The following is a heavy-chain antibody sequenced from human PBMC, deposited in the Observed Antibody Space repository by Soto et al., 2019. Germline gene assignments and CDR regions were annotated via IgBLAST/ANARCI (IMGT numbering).Heavy chain of an antibody. J-gene: IGHJ5*02. CDR3: ARGGPSSKWLDP. CDR2: VYHSGST. CDR1: GGSISYYY. V-gene: IGHV4-59*01. Sequence: ETLSLTCTVSGGSISYYYWSWIRQPPGKGLEWIGYVYHSGSTYYNPSLKSRVTISIDTSKNQFSLKLTSLTATDTAVYYCARGGPSSKWLDPWGQGTLVTVSS.